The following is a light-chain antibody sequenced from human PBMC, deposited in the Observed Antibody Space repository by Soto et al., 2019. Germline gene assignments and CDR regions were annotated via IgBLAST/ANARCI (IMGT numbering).Light chain of an antibody. V-gene: IGKV1-9*01. CDR3: QQLFDSPIT. CDR2: AAS. CDR1: QVISTS. Sequence: DIQLTQSPSFLSPSIGESVTITFRASQVISTSLAWYQVKPGKAPKLLIYAASTLESGVPSRFSATVSGTGFSLTITSLQPEDFATYYCQQLFDSPITFGQGTRLEIK. J-gene: IGKJ5*01.